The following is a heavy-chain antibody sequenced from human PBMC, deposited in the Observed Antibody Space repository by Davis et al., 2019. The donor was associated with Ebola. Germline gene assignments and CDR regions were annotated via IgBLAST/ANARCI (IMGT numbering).Heavy chain of an antibody. V-gene: IGHV4-39*01. CDR1: GASIRICGFF. J-gene: IGHJ4*02. Sequence: SESLSLSCTVSGASIRICGFFWVCVRQSPGMGLEYIGIFYHSGSTYYNPSLRSRITISVDTSNNQFSLRLNSVTAADTAVYSCARVKAYTLFDEKGDPYYFDSWGQGTLVTVSS. D-gene: IGHD3-16*01. CDR2: FYHSGST. CDR3: ARVKAYTLFDEKGDPYYFDS.